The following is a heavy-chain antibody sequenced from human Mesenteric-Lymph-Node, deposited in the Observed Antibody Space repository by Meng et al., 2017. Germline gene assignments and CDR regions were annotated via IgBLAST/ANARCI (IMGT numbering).Heavy chain of an antibody. V-gene: IGHV3-33*08. D-gene: IGHD3-10*01. CDR1: GFSFSSYW. CDR2: IWYDGSNK. CDR3: ARALTYYYGSGSYNGY. J-gene: IGHJ4*02. Sequence: GGSLRLSCAASGFSFSSYWMSWVRQAPGKGLEWVAVIWYDGSNKYYADSVKGRFTISRDNSKNTLYLQMNSLRAEDTAVYYCARALTYYYGSGSYNGYWGQGTLVTVSS.